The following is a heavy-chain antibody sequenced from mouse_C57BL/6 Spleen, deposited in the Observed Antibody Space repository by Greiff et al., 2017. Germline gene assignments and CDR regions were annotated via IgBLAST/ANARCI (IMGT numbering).Heavy chain of an antibody. CDR2: IYPGDGDT. J-gene: IGHJ1*03. D-gene: IGHD2-1*01. CDR1: GYAFSSSW. V-gene: IGHV1-82*01. CDR3: AREDYGNYNWYCDV. Sequence: QVQLQQSGPELVKPGASVKISCKASGYAFSSSWMNWVKQRPGKGLEWIGRIYPGDGDTNYNGKFKGKDTLTADKSSSTAYMQLSSLTSEDSAVYFCAREDYGNYNWYCDVWGTGTTVTVSS.